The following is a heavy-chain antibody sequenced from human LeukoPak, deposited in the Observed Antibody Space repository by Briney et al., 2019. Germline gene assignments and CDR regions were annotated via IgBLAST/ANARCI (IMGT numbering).Heavy chain of an antibody. CDR1: GFTFSSYA. CDR2: INPDGDNT. J-gene: IGHJ4*02. CDR3: ARQLGYCSGGTCYFDY. D-gene: IGHD2-15*01. Sequence: GGSQRLSCEASGFTFSSYAMSWVRQAPGEGLEWVSAINPDGDNTYYEDSVKGRFTISRGNSKNTLYLQINNLRAEDTAVYYCARQLGYCSGGTCYFDYWGQGTLVTVSS. V-gene: IGHV3-23*01.